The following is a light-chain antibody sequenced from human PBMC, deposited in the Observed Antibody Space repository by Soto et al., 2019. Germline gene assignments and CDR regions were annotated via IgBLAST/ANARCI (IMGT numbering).Light chain of an antibody. V-gene: IGLV1-44*01. Sequence: QSALTQPPSASGTPGQRVTISCSGSSSNIGSHTVNWYQQLPGTAPKLLIYSNNQRPSGVPDRVSGSKSGTSASLAISGLQSEDEADYYCAAWDDSLNGYVFGTGTKVTVL. CDR1: SSNIGSHT. J-gene: IGLJ1*01. CDR2: SNN. CDR3: AAWDDSLNGYV.